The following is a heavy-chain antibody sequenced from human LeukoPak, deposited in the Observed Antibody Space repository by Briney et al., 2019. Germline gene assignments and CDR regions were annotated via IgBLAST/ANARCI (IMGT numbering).Heavy chain of an antibody. D-gene: IGHD3-10*01. CDR3: ARDYERLVRGKKVYNWFDP. CDR2: FDPEDGET. J-gene: IGHJ5*02. V-gene: IGHV1-24*01. Sequence: ASVKVSCKVSGYTLTELSMHWVRQAPGKGLEWMGGFDPEDGETIYAQKFQGRVTMTEDTSTDTAYMELSRLRSDDTAVYYCARDYERLVRGKKVYNWFDPWGQGTLVTVSS. CDR1: GYTLTELS.